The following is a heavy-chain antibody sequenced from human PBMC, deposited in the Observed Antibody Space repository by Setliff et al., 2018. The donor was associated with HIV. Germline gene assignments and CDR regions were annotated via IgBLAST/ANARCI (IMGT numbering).Heavy chain of an antibody. CDR1: GGSFSRSA. CDR2: IIPMFDTA. J-gene: IGHJ2*01. V-gene: IGHV1-69*13. D-gene: IGHD2-21*02. Sequence: SVNVSCKASGGSFSRSAVSWVRQAPGQGLEWMGGIIPMFDTANYAERFHGRVTMTADESTSTVYMELSRLRPEDTAVYYCARDLGGDDSRYWYFDVWGRGTLVTVSS. CDR3: ARDLGGDDSRYWYFDV.